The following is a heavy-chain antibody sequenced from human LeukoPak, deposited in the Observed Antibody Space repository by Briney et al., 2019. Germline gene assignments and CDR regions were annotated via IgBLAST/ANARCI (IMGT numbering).Heavy chain of an antibody. D-gene: IGHD6-6*01. CDR2: ISSSGSTI. V-gene: IGHV3-11*04. CDR3: ARAEEYSSSSIFFDY. CDR1: GFTFSDYY. J-gene: IGHJ4*02. Sequence: GGSLRLSCAASGFTFSDYYMSWIRQAPGKGMEWVSYISSSGSTIYYADSVKGRFTISSDNAKNSLYLQMNSLRAEDTAVYYCARAEEYSSSSIFFDYWGQGTLVTVSS.